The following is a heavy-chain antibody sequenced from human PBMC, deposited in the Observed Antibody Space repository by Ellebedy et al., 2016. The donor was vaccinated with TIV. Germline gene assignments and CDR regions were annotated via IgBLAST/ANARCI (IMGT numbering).Heavy chain of an antibody. J-gene: IGHJ3*02. CDR3: ARDSYDYGDTGKAFDI. CDR2: INHSGST. V-gene: IGHV4-34*01. Sequence: SETLSLTCAVYGGSFSGYYWSWIRQPPGKGLEWIGEINHSGSTNYNPSLKSRVTISVDTSKNQFSLKLSSVTAADTAVYYCARDSYDYGDTGKAFDIWGQGTMVTVSS. D-gene: IGHD4-17*01. CDR1: GGSFSGYY.